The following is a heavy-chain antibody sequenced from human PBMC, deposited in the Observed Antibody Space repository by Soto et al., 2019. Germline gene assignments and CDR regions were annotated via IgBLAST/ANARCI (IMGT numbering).Heavy chain of an antibody. CDR2: ISGSGGST. J-gene: IGHJ6*02. CDR3: AKDTGYGSGSYYSKTNYNGMDV. D-gene: IGHD3-10*01. Sequence: GSLRLSCAASGFTFSSYAMSWVRQAPGKGLEWVSAISGSGGSTYYADSVKGRFTISRDNSKNTLYLQMNSLRAEDTAVYYCAKDTGYGSGSYYSKTNYNGMDVWGQGTTVTVSS. V-gene: IGHV3-23*01. CDR1: GFTFSSYA.